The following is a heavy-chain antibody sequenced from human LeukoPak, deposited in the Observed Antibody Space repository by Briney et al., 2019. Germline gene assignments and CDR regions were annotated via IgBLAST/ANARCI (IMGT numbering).Heavy chain of an antibody. J-gene: IGHJ4*02. D-gene: IGHD3-16*02. CDR2: IVVGSGNT. CDR1: GFTFTSSA. Sequence: GTSVKVSCKASGFTFTSSAMQWVRQARGQRLEWIGWIVVGSGNTNYAPKFQERVTITRDMSTSTAYMELSSLRSEDTAVYYCAADYDYVWGSYRSPYWGQGTLVTVSS. V-gene: IGHV1-58*02. CDR3: AADYDYVWGSYRSPY.